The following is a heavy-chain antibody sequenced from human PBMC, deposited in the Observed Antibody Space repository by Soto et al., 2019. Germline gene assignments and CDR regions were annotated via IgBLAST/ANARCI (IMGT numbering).Heavy chain of an antibody. CDR1: GYTFTSYG. V-gene: IGHV1-18*01. J-gene: IGHJ3*02. CDR2: ISAYNGNT. D-gene: IGHD3-3*01. Sequence: ASVKVSCKASGYTFTSYGISWVRQAPGQGLEWMGWISAYNGNTNYAQKLQGRVTMATDTSTSTAYMELRSLRSDDTAVYYCARVLGYDFWSGYPDAFDIWGQGTMVTVSS. CDR3: ARVLGYDFWSGYPDAFDI.